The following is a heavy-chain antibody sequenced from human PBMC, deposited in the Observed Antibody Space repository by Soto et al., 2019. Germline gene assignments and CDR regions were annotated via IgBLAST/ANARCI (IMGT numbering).Heavy chain of an antibody. Sequence: QVQLVQSGAEVRKQGASVKVSCKASGYTFSTSGMSWLRQAPGQGLEWMGCISTYNGDTNDAPKFQDTVTMTSDTSTSTVCMGLRSPRSDDTAVYYCATAGAAPYSYYGMDVWGQGPRLTVSS. V-gene: IGHV1-18*01. D-gene: IGHD2-15*01. J-gene: IGHJ6*01. CDR3: ATAGAAPYSYYGMDV. CDR2: ISTYNGDT. CDR1: GYTFSTSG.